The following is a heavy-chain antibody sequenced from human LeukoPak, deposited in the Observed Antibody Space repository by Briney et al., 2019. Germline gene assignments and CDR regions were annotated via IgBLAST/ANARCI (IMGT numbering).Heavy chain of an antibody. CDR2: IIPIFGTA. CDR1: GGTFSSCA. Sequence: SVKVSCKASGGTFSSCAISWVRQAPGQGLEWMGRIIPIFGTANYAQKFQGRVTITTDESTSTAYMELSSLRSEDTAVYYCARAGRYFDWLPSPYYYYYMDVWGKGTTVTVSS. D-gene: IGHD3-9*01. CDR3: ARAGRYFDWLPSPYYYYYMDV. J-gene: IGHJ6*03. V-gene: IGHV1-69*05.